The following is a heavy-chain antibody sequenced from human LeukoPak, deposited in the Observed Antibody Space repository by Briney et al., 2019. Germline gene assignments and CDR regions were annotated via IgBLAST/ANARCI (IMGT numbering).Heavy chain of an antibody. CDR2: ISYDGYNK. Sequence: GGSLGLSCAASGFTFTSYGMHWVRQAPGKGLEWVALISYDGYNKYYADSVKGRFTISRDTSKNTLYLQMNSLRAEDTAVYYCAKDWSWEPLAYYGMDVWGQGTTVTVSS. J-gene: IGHJ6*02. V-gene: IGHV3-30*18. D-gene: IGHD1-26*01. CDR1: GFTFTSYG. CDR3: AKDWSWEPLAYYGMDV.